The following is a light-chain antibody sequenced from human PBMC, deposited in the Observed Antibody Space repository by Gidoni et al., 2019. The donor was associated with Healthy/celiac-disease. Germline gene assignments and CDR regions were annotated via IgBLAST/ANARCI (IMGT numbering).Light chain of an antibody. J-gene: IGLJ2*01. CDR3: QAWDSSTAYV. CDR1: KLGDKY. CDR2: QDS. V-gene: IGLV3-1*01. Sequence: SYELTQPPSVSVSPRQTASITCSGDKLGDKYACWYQQKPGQSPVLVIYQDSKRPSGIPERFSGSNSGNTATLTISGTQAMDEADYYCQAWDSSTAYVFGGGTKLTVL.